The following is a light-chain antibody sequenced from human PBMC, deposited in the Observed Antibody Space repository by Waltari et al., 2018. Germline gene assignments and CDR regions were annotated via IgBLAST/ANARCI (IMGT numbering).Light chain of an antibody. V-gene: IGLV3-19*01. J-gene: IGLJ2*01. CDR3: HSRDASGVAGS. Sequence: SSELTQDPAVSVALGQTVRITCQGASLRSYYASWYQQRPGQATILVIYDKNNRPSGVPDRFSGSSSHNTGSLTITGAQAEDEASYYCHSRDASGVAGSFGGGTKLTVL. CDR2: DKN. CDR1: SLRSYY.